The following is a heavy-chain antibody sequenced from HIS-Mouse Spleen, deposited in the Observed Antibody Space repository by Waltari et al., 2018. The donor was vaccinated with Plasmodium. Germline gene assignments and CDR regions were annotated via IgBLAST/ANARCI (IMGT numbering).Heavy chain of an antibody. CDR2: ISDDGSNK. Sequence: QVQLVESGGGVVQPGRSLRLSCAASGFTFSSYGMHWVRQAPGKGVEGVEVISDDGSNKDYADSVKGRFTISRENSKNTLYLQMNSLRAEDTAVYYCAKDRRSSSWYVDYWGQGTLVTVSS. J-gene: IGHJ4*02. V-gene: IGHV3-30*18. CDR3: AKDRRSSSWYVDY. CDR1: GFTFSSYG. D-gene: IGHD6-13*01.